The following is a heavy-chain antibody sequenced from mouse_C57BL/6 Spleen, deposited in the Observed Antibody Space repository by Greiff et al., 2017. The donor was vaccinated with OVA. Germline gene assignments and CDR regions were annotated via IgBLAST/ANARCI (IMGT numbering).Heavy chain of an antibody. V-gene: IGHV1-19*01. J-gene: IGHJ4*01. D-gene: IGHD1-1*01. CDR3: ARRDYGSLDY. CDR1: GYTFTDYY. CDR2: INPYNGGT. Sequence: VQLQQSGPVLVKPGASVKMSCKASGYTFTDYYMNWVKQSHGKSLEWIGVINPYNGGTSYNQKFKGKATLTVDKSSSTAYMELNSLTSEDSAVYYCARRDYGSLDYWGQGTSVTVSS.